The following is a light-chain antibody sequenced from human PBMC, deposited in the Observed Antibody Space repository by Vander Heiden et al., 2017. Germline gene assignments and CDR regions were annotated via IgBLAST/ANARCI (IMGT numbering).Light chain of an antibody. CDR2: SNN. CDR3: AAWDDSLNGPV. CDR1: SSNIGSNT. J-gene: IGLJ3*02. Sequence: QSVLTQPPSASGTPGQRVTISCSGSSSNIGSNTVNWYQQLPGTAPKLLIYSNNQRPSGVPHRCSGSKSGTSASLAISGLQSEDEADYYCAAWDDSLNGPVFGGGTKLTVL. V-gene: IGLV1-44*01.